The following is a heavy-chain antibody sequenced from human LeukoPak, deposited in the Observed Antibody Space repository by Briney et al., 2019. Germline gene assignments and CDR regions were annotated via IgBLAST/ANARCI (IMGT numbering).Heavy chain of an antibody. CDR3: ARRDGDNDRGFDY. Sequence: GGSLRLSCAASGFTFSSYAMHWVRQAPGKGLEWVAVISYDGSNKYYADSVKGRFTISRDNSKNTLYLQMNSLRAEDTAVYYCARRDGDNDRGFDYWGQGTLVTVSS. V-gene: IGHV3-30-3*01. CDR1: GFTFSSYA. J-gene: IGHJ4*02. CDR2: ISYDGSNK. D-gene: IGHD4-23*01.